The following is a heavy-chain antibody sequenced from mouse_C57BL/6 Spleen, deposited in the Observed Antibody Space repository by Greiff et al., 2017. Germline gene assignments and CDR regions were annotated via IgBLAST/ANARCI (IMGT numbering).Heavy chain of an antibody. CDR2: ISGGGGNT. CDR3: ARWDGGFAY. J-gene: IGHJ3*01. CDR1: GFTFSSYT. V-gene: IGHV5-9*01. D-gene: IGHD4-1*01. Sequence: EVKLMESGGGLVKPGGSLKLSCAASGFTFSSYTMSWVRQTPEKRLEWVATISGGGGNTYYPDSVKGRFTISRDNAKNTLYLQMSSLRSEDTALYYCARWDGGFAYWGQGTLVTVSA.